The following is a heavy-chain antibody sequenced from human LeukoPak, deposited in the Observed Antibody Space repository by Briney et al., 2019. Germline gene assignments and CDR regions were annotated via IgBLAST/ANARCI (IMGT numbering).Heavy chain of an antibody. CDR3: ARGRREYAFDI. V-gene: IGHV4-34*01. CDR2: INHSGST. Sequence: SDTLSLTCAVYGGSFSGYYWSWIRQPPGKGLEWIGEINHSGSTNYNPPLKSRVTISVDTSTNQFSLKLSSVTAADTAVYYCARGRREYAFDIWGQGTMVTVSS. CDR1: GGSFSGYY. J-gene: IGHJ3*02.